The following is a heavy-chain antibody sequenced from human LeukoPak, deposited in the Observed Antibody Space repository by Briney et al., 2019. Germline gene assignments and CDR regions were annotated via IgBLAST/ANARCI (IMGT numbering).Heavy chain of an antibody. D-gene: IGHD7-27*01. CDR2: ISSSSSYI. Sequence: GGSLRLSCAASGFTVSSNYMSWVRQAPGKGLEWVSSISSSSSYIYYADSVKGRFTISRDNAKNSLYLQMNSLRAEDTAVYYCARAITGDRAYYYYMDVWGKGTTVTVSS. CDR3: ARAITGDRAYYYYMDV. V-gene: IGHV3-21*01. J-gene: IGHJ6*03. CDR1: GFTVSSNY.